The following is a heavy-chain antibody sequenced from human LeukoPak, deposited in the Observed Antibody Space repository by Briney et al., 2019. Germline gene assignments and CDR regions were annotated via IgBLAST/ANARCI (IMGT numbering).Heavy chain of an antibody. V-gene: IGHV3-53*01. CDR2: LYSGGTT. J-gene: IGHJ4*02. D-gene: IGHD6-13*01. Sequence: VGSLRLSCAAPGLTVSSNYMIWVRQAPGKGLEWVSILYSGGTTYYADSVKCRFTISTDNSENTLYLEMNNVRAEDTAVYYCASASSWYLGYYDYWGQGTLVTVSS. CDR3: ASASSWYLGYYDY. CDR1: GLTVSSNY.